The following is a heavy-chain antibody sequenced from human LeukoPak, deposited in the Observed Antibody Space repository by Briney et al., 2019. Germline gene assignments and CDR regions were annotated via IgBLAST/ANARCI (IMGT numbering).Heavy chain of an antibody. CDR3: ARVGFCGTTSCSLPYFDY. CDR2: LNPYSGGT. D-gene: IGHD2-2*01. J-gene: IGHJ4*02. CDR1: GYTFIGYY. V-gene: IGHV1-2*02. Sequence: ASVKVSCKASGYTFIGYYIHWVRQAPGQGLEWMGWLNPYSGGTNYALKFQGRVTMTRDTSTSTAYMELSRLRSDDTAVYYCARVGFCGTTSCSLPYFDYWGQGTLVTVSS.